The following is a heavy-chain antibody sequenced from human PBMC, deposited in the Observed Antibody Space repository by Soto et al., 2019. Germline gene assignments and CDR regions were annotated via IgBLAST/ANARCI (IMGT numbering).Heavy chain of an antibody. Sequence: QVQLVQSGAEVKKPGASVKVSCKASGYTFTSYYMHWVRQAPGQGLEWMGIINPSGGSTSYAQKFQGRVTMTRDTSTSTVYMELSSLRSEDTAVYDCARDRTQLWLRYWGQGTLVTVSS. D-gene: IGHD5-18*01. CDR2: INPSGGST. CDR1: GYTFTSYY. J-gene: IGHJ4*02. CDR3: ARDRTQLWLRY. V-gene: IGHV1-46*01.